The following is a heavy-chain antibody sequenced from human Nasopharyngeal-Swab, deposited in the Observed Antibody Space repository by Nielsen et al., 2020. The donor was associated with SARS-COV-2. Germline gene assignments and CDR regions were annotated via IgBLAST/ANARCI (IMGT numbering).Heavy chain of an antibody. J-gene: IGHJ6*02. V-gene: IGHV3-21*01. CDR3: ARDGLDYDFWSAYFMDV. CDR1: GFTFSTYN. D-gene: IGHD3-3*01. CDR2: ISSISTYI. Sequence: GESLKISCAASGFTFSTYNMNWVRQAPGKGLEWVSSISSISTYIYYADSVKGRFTISRDNAKDSLYLQMNSLRAEDTAVYYCARDGLDYDFWSAYFMDVWGQGTTVTVSS.